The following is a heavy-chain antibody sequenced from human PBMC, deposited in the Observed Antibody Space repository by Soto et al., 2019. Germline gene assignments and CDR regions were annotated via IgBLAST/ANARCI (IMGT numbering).Heavy chain of an antibody. V-gene: IGHV3-23*01. CDR3: ATSIYYDSSGYYQTKYYFDY. D-gene: IGHD3-22*01. J-gene: IGHJ4*02. Sequence: EVQLLESGGGLVQPGGSLRLSCAASGFTFSSYAMSWVRQAPGKGLEWVSAISGSGGSTYYADSVKGRFTISRDNSKNTLYLQMNSLRAEDTAVYYCATSIYYDSSGYYQTKYYFDYWGQGTLVTVSS. CDR1: GFTFSSYA. CDR2: ISGSGGST.